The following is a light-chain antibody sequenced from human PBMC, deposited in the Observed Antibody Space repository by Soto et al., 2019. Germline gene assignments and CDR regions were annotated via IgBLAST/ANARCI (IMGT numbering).Light chain of an antibody. Sequence: DIVMTQSPDSLAVPLGERVTINCKSSQIVFYSANSKYYLAWYQQKPGQPPKLLIYWASTRESGVPDRFSGSGSGTDFTLTISSLQAEDVAVYSCQQYYSTPYTFGQGTKLEIK. CDR1: QIVFYSANSKYY. CDR3: QQYYSTPYT. CDR2: WAS. J-gene: IGKJ2*01. V-gene: IGKV4-1*01.